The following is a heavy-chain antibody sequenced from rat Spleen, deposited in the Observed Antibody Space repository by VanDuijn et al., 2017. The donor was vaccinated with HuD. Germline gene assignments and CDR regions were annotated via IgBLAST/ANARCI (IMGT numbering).Heavy chain of an antibody. Sequence: EVQLVESGGGLVQPGRSLKLSCAASGFTFSNYDMAWVRQAPTKGLEWIASISTGGGNTYYRDSVKGRFTISRDNAKNTQYLQMDSLRSEDTATYYCARRGNFYWYFDFWGQGVMVTVSS. J-gene: IGHJ2*01. CDR3: ARRGNFYWYFDF. CDR1: GFTFSNYD. D-gene: IGHD4-2*01. CDR2: ISTGGGNT. V-gene: IGHV5S13*01.